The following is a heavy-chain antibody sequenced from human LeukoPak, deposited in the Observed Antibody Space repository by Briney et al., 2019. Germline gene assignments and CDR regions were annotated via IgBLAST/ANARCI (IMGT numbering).Heavy chain of an antibody. V-gene: IGHV4-39*07. D-gene: IGHD5-18*01. CDR2: INHSGST. J-gene: IGHJ4*02. CDR1: GGSVSSSNYY. Sequence: SETLSLTCTVSGGSVSSSNYYWSWIRQPPGKGLEWIGEINHSGSTNYNPSLKSRVTISVDTSKNQFSLKLSSVTAADTAVYYCARERSSYGQAFDYWGQGTLVTVSS. CDR3: ARERSSYGQAFDY.